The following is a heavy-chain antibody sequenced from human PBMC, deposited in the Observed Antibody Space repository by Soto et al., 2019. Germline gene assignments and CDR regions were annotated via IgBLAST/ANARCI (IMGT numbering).Heavy chain of an antibody. D-gene: IGHD4-17*01. CDR2: ISGNGEII. V-gene: IGHV3-11*01. J-gene: IGHJ4*02. CDR1: GLTVSDYY. Sequence: GVSLRLSCASPGLTVSDYYIHWFCRAQGKGLEWISYISGNGEIIQYAASARGRFTISRDNAENSVYLEVDRLRAEDTALYYCARDVDADFRTDFDYWGRGTLVTVSS. CDR3: ARDVDADFRTDFDY.